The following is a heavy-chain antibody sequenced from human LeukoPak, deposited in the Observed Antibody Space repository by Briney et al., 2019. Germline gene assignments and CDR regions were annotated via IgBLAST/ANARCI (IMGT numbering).Heavy chain of an antibody. D-gene: IGHD1-1*01. CDR2: KHRGGST. V-gene: IGHV4-38-2*01. Sequence: PSETLSLTCAVSGYSISSGYYWGWIRQPPGKGLEWIGSKHRGGSTHYNPSLESRVTISIDTSMNQFSLRLSSVTAADTTDTAVYYCARSWNFGRAVEAFDIWGQGIMVTVSS. CDR3: ARSWNFGRAVEAFDI. J-gene: IGHJ3*02. CDR1: GYSISSGYY.